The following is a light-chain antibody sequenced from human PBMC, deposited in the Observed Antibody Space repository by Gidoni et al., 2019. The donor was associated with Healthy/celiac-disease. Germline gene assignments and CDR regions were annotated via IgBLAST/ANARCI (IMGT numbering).Light chain of an antibody. CDR3: SSYTSSSAWV. V-gene: IGLV2-14*03. J-gene: IGLJ3*02. CDR1: SSDVGGYNY. CDR2: DVS. Sequence: QSALNQPASVSGSPGQSITISCTGTSSDVGGYNYVSWYQQHPVKAPKLMIYDVSNRPSGVSNRFSGSKSGNTASLTISGLQAEDEADYYCSSYTSSSAWVFGGGTKLTVL.